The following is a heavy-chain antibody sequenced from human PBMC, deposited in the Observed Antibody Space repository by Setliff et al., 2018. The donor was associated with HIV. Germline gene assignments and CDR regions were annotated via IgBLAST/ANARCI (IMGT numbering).Heavy chain of an antibody. J-gene: IGHJ5*02. CDR1: GYTFTTYS. Sequence: ASVKVSCKASGYTFTTYSMNWVRQAPGQGLEWMGWINTNTGNPTYAQGFTGRFVFSLDTSVSTTYLQISSLKAEDTAVYYCARASRYCSRTSCHGDWFDPWGQGTLVTVSS. CDR2: INTNTGNP. CDR3: ARASRYCSRTSCHGDWFDP. V-gene: IGHV7-4-1*02. D-gene: IGHD2-2*01.